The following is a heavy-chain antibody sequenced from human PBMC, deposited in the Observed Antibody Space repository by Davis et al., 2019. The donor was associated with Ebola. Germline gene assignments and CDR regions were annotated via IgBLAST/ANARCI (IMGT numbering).Heavy chain of an antibody. CDR3: ARADYGDSYYYYYYGMDV. D-gene: IGHD4-17*01. Sequence: MPSETLSLTCTVSGGSISSYYWSWIRQPPGKGLEWIGYIYYSGSTNYNPSLKSRVTISVDTSKNQFSLKLSSVTAADTAVYYCARADYGDSYYYYYYGMDVWGQGTTVTVSS. CDR1: GGSISSYY. V-gene: IGHV4-59*01. CDR2: IYYSGST. J-gene: IGHJ6*02.